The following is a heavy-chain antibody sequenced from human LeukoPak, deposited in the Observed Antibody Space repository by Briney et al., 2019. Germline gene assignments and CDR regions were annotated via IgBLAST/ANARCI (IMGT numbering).Heavy chain of an antibody. J-gene: IGHJ6*02. CDR1: GFTFSSYE. CDR3: ARVSSGWYLYYYYGMDV. D-gene: IGHD6-19*01. CDR2: ISSSGSTI. V-gene: IGHV3-48*03. Sequence: GGLRLSCAASGFTFSSYEMNWVRQAPGKGLGWVSYISSSGSTIYYADSVKGRFTISRDNAKNSLYLQMNSLRAEDTAVYYCARVSSGWYLYYYYGMDVWGQGTTVTVSS.